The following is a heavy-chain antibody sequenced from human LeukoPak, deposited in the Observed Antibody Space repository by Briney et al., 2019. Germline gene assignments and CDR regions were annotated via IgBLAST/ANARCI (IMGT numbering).Heavy chain of an antibody. Sequence: SETLSLTCTVSGGSISSSSYYWGWIRQPPGKGLEWIGSIYYSGSTYYNPSLKSRVTISVDTSKNQFSLKLSSVTAADTAVYYCARGGGYSYGTRANFDYWGQGTLVTVSS. CDR3: ARGGGYSYGTRANFDY. V-gene: IGHV4-39*01. J-gene: IGHJ4*02. D-gene: IGHD5-18*01. CDR2: IYYSGST. CDR1: GGSISSSSYY.